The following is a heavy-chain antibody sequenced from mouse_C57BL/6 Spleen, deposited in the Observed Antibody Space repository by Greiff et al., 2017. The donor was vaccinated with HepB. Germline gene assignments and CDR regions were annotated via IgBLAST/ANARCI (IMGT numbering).Heavy chain of an antibody. CDR2: IDPSDSYT. J-gene: IGHJ1*03. V-gene: IGHV1-69*01. CDR1: GYTFTSYW. Sequence: VQLQQSGAELVMPGASVKLSCKASGYTFTSYWMHWVKQRPGQGLEWIGEIDPSDSYTNYNQKFKGKSTLTVDKSSSTAYMQLSSLTSEDSAVYYCARGGIDFDVWGTGTTVTVSS. CDR3: ARGGIDFDV.